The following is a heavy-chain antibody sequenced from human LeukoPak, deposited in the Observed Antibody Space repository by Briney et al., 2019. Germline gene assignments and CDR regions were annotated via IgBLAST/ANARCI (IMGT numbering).Heavy chain of an antibody. CDR3: TRAHSSGIPPDF. Sequence: GGSLRLSCTASGFTFGDYGMSWFRQAPGKGLEWVGFIRNKGYGGTTEYAASVKGRFTISRDESKSIAYLQMNSLKTEDTAVYYCTRAHSSGIPPDFWGQGILVTVSS. V-gene: IGHV3-49*03. J-gene: IGHJ4*02. D-gene: IGHD3-22*01. CDR1: GFTFGDYG. CDR2: IRNKGYGGTT.